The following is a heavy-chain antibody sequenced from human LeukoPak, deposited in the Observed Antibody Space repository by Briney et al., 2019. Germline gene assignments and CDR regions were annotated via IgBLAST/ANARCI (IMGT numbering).Heavy chain of an antibody. D-gene: IGHD6-13*01. CDR3: AKFRAAAGPRDFDY. J-gene: IGHJ4*02. CDR1: GFTFSSYA. Sequence: GGSLRLSCAASGFTFSSYAMTWVRQAPGKGLEWVSTLSGSGSNTYYADSVKGRFSISRDNSQSTLYLQMNCLRAEDTAVYYCAKFRAAAGPRDFDYWGQGTLVTVSS. CDR2: LSGSGSNT. V-gene: IGHV3-23*01.